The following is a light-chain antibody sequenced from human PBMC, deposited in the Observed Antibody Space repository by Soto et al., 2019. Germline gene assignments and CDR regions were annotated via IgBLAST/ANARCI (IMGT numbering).Light chain of an antibody. V-gene: IGKV3-20*01. CDR1: QSVPSNY. CDR2: GAS. CDR3: LQYGRSPYT. Sequence: EIVLTQSPGTLSLSPGERATLSCRATQSVPSNYLAWYQQRPGQTPRLLISGASNRATGIPDRFSGSGSGTDFALTITRLEPEDFAVYYCLQYGRSPYTFGQGTKLEVQ. J-gene: IGKJ2*01.